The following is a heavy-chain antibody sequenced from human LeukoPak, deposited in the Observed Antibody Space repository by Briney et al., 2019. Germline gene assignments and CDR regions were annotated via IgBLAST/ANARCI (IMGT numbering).Heavy chain of an antibody. D-gene: IGHD3-9*01. J-gene: IGHJ3*02. V-gene: IGHV4-59*11. CDR2: IYYSGST. Sequence: SETLSLTCKVSGGSMSDHYWSWIRQPPGKGLEWIGYIYYSGSTKYNPSLKSRVTISVDTSKNQFSLKLSSVTAADTAVYYCARVLLRYFDWLSQNAFDIWGQGTMVTVSS. CDR3: ARVLLRYFDWLSQNAFDI. CDR1: GGSMSDHY.